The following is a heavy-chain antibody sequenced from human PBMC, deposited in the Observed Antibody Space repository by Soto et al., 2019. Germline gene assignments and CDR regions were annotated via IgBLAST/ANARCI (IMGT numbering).Heavy chain of an antibody. V-gene: IGHV4-39*01. D-gene: IGHD3-22*01. Sequence: SETLSLTCTVSGDSINSHTYYWGWIRQPPGKGLEWIGSVYYTWTTYYNPSLKSRVTISVDTSKNQFSLKLSSVTAADTAVYYCARHGTYYYDSAGYYFFDYWGQGTLVTVSS. CDR2: VYYTWTT. CDR1: GDSINSHTYY. CDR3: ARHGTYYYDSAGYYFFDY. J-gene: IGHJ4*02.